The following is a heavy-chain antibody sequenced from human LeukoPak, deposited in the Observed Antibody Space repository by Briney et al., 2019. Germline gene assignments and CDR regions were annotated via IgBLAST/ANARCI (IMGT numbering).Heavy chain of an antibody. D-gene: IGHD5-24*01. CDR3: ASDIVARIEMATITFDY. Sequence: GRSLRLSCAASGFTFSSYAMRWVRQAPGKGLGWVADISYDGSNKYYADDVKGRVTMYRDNAKNTVYLQMNSLRAEDTAVYYCASDIVARIEMATITFDYWGQGTLVTVSS. J-gene: IGHJ4*02. CDR1: GFTFSSYA. CDR2: ISYDGSNK. V-gene: IGHV3-30*04.